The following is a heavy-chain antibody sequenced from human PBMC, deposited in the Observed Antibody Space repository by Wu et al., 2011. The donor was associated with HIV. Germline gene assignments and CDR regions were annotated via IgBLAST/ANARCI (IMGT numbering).Heavy chain of an antibody. CDR2: IIPMFGTA. CDR3: ARDRDPILTGYSLGDS. CDR1: GGTFSSYG. J-gene: IGHJ4*02. V-gene: IGHV1-69*14. D-gene: IGHD3-9*01. Sequence: QVQVVQSGPEVKKPGSSVKVSCKVSGGTFSSYGIDWVRQAPGQRFEWMGRIIPMFGTANYAQKFQDRVTITADKSTSTGYLELSSLKSDDTAVYYCARDRDPILTGYSLGDSWGQGTLVTVPS.